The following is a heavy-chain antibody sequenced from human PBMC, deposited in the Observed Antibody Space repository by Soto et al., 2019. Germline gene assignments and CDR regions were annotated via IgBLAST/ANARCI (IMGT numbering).Heavy chain of an antibody. V-gene: IGHV3-23*01. Sequence: QPGGSLRLSCEASGITFSRYDMSWVRQAPGKGLEWVSAINGGRSFYGDSVEGRFTVSRDNSKNTLYLQMNSLRVEDTAIYYCATHAWDRWGQGTLVTLSS. CDR3: ATHAWDR. CDR2: INGGRS. D-gene: IGHD2-2*01. J-gene: IGHJ5*02. CDR1: GITFSRYD.